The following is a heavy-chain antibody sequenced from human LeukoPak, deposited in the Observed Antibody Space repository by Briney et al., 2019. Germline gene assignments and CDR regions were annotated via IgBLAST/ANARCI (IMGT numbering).Heavy chain of an antibody. J-gene: IGHJ4*02. D-gene: IGHD3-16*01. Sequence: PGGSLRLSCAASGFTFSSYWMTWVRQAPGKGLEWVANIKQDGSEKYYVDSVKGRFTISRDNAKNLLYLQMNSLRAEDTAVYYCARVRYRLAETYIDYWGQGTLVTVSS. CDR2: IKQDGSEK. CDR1: GFTFSSYW. CDR3: ARVRYRLAETYIDY. V-gene: IGHV3-7*03.